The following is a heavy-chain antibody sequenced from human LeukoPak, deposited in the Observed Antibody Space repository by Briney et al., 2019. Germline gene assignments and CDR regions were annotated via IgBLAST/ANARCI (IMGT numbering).Heavy chain of an antibody. CDR3: ARDLGYCSGGSCYEFDY. V-gene: IGHV1-2*02. D-gene: IGHD2-15*01. CDR2: INPNSGGT. CDR1: GYTFTGYY. Sequence: ASVKVSCKASGYTFTGYYMHWVRQAPGQGLEWRGWINPNSGGTNYAQKFQGRVTMTRDTSISTAYMELSRLRSDDTAVYYCARDLGYCSGGSCYEFDYWGRGTLVTVSS. J-gene: IGHJ4*02.